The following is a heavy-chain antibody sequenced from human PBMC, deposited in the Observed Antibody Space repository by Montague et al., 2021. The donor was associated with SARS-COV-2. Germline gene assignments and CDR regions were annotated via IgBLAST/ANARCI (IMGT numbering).Heavy chain of an antibody. J-gene: IGHJ4*02. D-gene: IGHD3-9*01. CDR3: VRHPHYDGLNGPPDF. CDR1: GYFIGTGYY. Sequence: SETLSLTCSVSGYFIGTGYYWGWIRQSPGKGLEWIGYIYYSGSTNYNPSLKSRVTISVDTSKNQFSLRLTSVTAADTAFYHCVRHPHYDGLNGPPDFWDQGALVTVSS. CDR2: IYYSGST. V-gene: IGHV4-59*08.